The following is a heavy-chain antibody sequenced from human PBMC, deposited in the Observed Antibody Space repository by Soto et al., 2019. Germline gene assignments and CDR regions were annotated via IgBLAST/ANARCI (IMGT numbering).Heavy chain of an antibody. D-gene: IGHD3-22*01. CDR1: GFTFTGYY. CDR2: INANSGAT. V-gene: IGHV1-2*02. CDR3: ARPSRPNYYDNSGSAFDI. J-gene: IGHJ3*02. Sequence: ASVKVSCKSSGFTFTGYYIHWVRQAPGQGLEWMGWINANSGATNYAQKFQGGVTMTRDTSINTAYLELSRLKSDDTAVYYCARPSRPNYYDNSGSAFDIWGRGKMVTVSS.